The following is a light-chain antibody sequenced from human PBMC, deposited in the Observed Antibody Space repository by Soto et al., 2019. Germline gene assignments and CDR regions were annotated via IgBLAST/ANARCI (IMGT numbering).Light chain of an antibody. CDR3: CSFAGSNTFE. Sequence: QSVLTQPRSVSGSPGQSVTISCTGTSRDVGGHNYVSWYQQYPGRAPKLVIYEVSERPSGVPDRFSGSKSGNTASLTISGLQAEDEADYYCCSFAGSNTFEIGGGTQLTVL. CDR2: EVS. CDR1: SRDVGGHNY. V-gene: IGLV2-11*01. J-gene: IGLJ2*01.